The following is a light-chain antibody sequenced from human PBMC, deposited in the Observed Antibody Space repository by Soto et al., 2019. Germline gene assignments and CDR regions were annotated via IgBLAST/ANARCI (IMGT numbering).Light chain of an antibody. J-gene: IGLJ1*01. CDR2: EVT. CDR3: SSYVSRNLVL. V-gene: IGLV2-8*01. CDR1: STDVYGSKF. Sequence: QSALTQPPSASGSPGQSVTISCTGTSTDVYGSKFVSWYQQHPGKAPKLMIYEVTKRPSGVPDRFSGSKSGNTASLTVSGLQSEDEADYYCSSYVSRNLVLFGAGTKLTVL.